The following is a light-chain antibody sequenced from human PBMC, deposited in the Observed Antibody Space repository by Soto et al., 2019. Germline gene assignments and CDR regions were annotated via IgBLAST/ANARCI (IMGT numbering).Light chain of an antibody. CDR3: GTWDSSLSAV. Sequence: QSVLTQPPSVSAAPGQKVTLSCSGSSSNIGNNYVSWYQQLPGTAPKLLIYDNNKRPSGIPDRFSGSKSGTSATLGITGLQTGDEADYYCGTWDSSLSAVFGTGTKVTVL. V-gene: IGLV1-51*01. CDR1: SSNIGNNY. J-gene: IGLJ1*01. CDR2: DNN.